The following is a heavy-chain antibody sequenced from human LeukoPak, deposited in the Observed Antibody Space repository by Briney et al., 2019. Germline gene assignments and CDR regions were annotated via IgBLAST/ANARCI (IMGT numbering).Heavy chain of an antibody. CDR1: GFTFSSYA. Sequence: PGGSLRLSCAASGFTFSSYAMHWVRQAPGKGLEWVAVISYDGSNKYYADSVKGRFTISRDNSKNTLYLQMNSLRAEDTAVYYCARGRFDWFLTYFDYWGQGTLVTVSS. J-gene: IGHJ4*02. CDR2: ISYDGSNK. V-gene: IGHV3-30-3*01. CDR3: ARGRFDWFLTYFDY. D-gene: IGHD3-9*01.